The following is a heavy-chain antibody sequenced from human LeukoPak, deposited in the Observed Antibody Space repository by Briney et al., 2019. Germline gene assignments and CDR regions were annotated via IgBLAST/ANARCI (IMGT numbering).Heavy chain of an antibody. D-gene: IGHD2-2*01. J-gene: IGHJ4*02. CDR1: GFTVSSNY. Sequence: PGGSLRLSCAASGFTVSSNYMSWVRQAPGKGLEWVSVIYSGGSTYYPDSVKGRFTISRDNSKNTLYLQMNSLRAEDTAVYYCASGDCSSTSCYDYWGQGTLVTVSS. CDR3: ASGDCSSTSCYDY. V-gene: IGHV3-53*01. CDR2: IYSGGST.